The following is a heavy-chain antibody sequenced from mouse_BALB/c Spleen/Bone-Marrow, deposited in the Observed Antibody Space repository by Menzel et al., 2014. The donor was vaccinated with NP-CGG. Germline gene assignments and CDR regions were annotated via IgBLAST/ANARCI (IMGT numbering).Heavy chain of an antibody. CDR3: ARGNPLYAMDY. Sequence: VQLQQSGAELAKPGASVKMSCKAPGYTFXSYWMHWVKQRPGQGLEWTGYINPSTGYTDYNQKFNDKATLTADKSSSTAYMQLSSLTSKDSAVYYCARGNPLYAMDYWGQGTSVTVSS. V-gene: IGHV1-7*01. J-gene: IGHJ4*01. CDR2: INPSTGYT. D-gene: IGHD2-1*01. CDR1: GYTFXSYW.